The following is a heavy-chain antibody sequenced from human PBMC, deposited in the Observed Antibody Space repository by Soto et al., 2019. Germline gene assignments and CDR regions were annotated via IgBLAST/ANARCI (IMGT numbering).Heavy chain of an antibody. Sequence: SETLSLTCTVSAGSIGSGFYYWSGSRQHPGKGLEWIGYIYSRGNTYYNPSLKSRVTISLDTSDNQFSLTLSSVTAADTAVYYCARGTYYFYMDVWGKGTTVTVSS. J-gene: IGHJ6*03. V-gene: IGHV4-31*03. CDR3: ARGTYYFYMDV. CDR2: IYSRGNT. CDR1: AGSIGSGFYY.